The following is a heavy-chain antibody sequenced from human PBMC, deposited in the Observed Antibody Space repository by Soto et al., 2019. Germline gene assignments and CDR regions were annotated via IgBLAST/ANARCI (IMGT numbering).Heavy chain of an antibody. CDR3: ARDRDDYGSGNYYNRIDF. CDR2: IIPIFGTP. V-gene: IGHV1-69*01. Sequence: QVQLVQSGAEVKKPGSSVKVSCKASGGIFSTYAISWLRQAPGQGLEWMGGIIPIFGTPNYAQRFQGRVTITADESTTTSYMALSRLKSEDTAVYDCARDRDDYGSGNYYNRIDFWGQGTLVTVSS. D-gene: IGHD3-10*01. CDR1: GGIFSTYA. J-gene: IGHJ4*02.